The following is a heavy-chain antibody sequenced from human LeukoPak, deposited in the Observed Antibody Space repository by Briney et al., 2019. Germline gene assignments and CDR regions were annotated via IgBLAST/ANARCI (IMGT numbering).Heavy chain of an antibody. D-gene: IGHD2-2*01. Sequence: SETLSLTCTVSGGSISGYYWTWIRQPPGKGLEWIGYIYHSGNTNYNPSLKSRVTISLDMSKNQFSLKLTSVTAADTAVYYCARGGIVVVPAAMVTTVGWFDPWGQGTLVTVSS. CDR2: IYHSGNT. V-gene: IGHV4-59*08. CDR3: ARGGIVVVPAAMVTTVGWFDP. J-gene: IGHJ5*02. CDR1: GGSISGYY.